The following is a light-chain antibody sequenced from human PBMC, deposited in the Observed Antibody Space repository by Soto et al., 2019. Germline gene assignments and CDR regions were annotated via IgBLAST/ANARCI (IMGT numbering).Light chain of an antibody. CDR2: DAS. J-gene: IGKJ1*01. V-gene: IGKV1-5*01. Sequence: DIQMTQSPSTLSASVGDRVTITCRASQSISSWLAWYQQKPGTAPKLLIYDASSLESGVPSRFSGSGSGTEFTLPISSLQPDDFATYYCQQYNSYRTFGQGTKVEIK. CDR1: QSISSW. CDR3: QQYNSYRT.